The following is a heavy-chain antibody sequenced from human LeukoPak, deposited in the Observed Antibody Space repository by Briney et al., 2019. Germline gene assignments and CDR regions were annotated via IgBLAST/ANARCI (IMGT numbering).Heavy chain of an antibody. V-gene: IGHV3-23*01. CDR3: ASMVTQYYFDY. Sequence: GGSLRLSCAASGFTFSSDAMSWVRQAPGKGLEWVSAISGSGGSTYYADSVKGRFTISRDNSKNTLYLQMDSLRAEDTAVYYCASMVTQYYFDYWGQGTLVTVSS. D-gene: IGHD4-23*01. CDR2: ISGSGGST. CDR1: GFTFSSDA. J-gene: IGHJ4*02.